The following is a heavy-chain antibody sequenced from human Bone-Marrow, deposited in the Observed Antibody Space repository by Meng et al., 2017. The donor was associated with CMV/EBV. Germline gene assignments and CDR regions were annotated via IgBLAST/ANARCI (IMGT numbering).Heavy chain of an antibody. CDR2: MNPNSGNT. CDR3: ARGPAADSHNWFEP. J-gene: IGHJ5*02. CDR1: GYTFTSYD. V-gene: IGHV1-8*03. D-gene: IGHD2-2*01. Sequence: ASVKVSCKASGYTFTSYDINWVRQATGQGLEWMGWMNPNSGNTGYAQKFQGRVTITRNTSISTAYMELSSLRSEDTAVYYCARGPAADSHNWFEPWGQGTLVAASS.